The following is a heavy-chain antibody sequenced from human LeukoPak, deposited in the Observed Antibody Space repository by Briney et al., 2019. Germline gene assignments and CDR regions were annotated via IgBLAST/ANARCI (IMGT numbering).Heavy chain of an antibody. V-gene: IGHV3-7*01. CDR2: RNRDGSDK. J-gene: IGHJ4*02. CDR1: GFTFSNYW. CDR3: ARDLSSSWYEPIGY. Sequence: GGSLRLSCAASGFTFSNYWMTWVRQTQGQGLERVANRNRDGSDKHYFDSVEGSFIISRDNAKNSLYVQMNSLRAEDTAVYYCARDLSSSWYEPIGYWGQGTLVTVPS. D-gene: IGHD6-13*01.